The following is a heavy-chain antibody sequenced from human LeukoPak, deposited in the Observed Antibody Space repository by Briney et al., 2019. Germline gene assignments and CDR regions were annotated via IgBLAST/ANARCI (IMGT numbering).Heavy chain of an antibody. D-gene: IGHD3-22*01. CDR1: GGSISSYY. J-gene: IGHJ3*02. CDR2: ISPSGST. V-gene: IGHV4-4*08. Sequence: PSETLSLTCTVSGGSISSYYWSWIRQSPGQGLEWIGSISPSGSTDYSPSLKSRVTISKDTSKNQFSLKLSSVTAADTAMYYCARVIRIGVVINAFDIWGPGTMVAVSS. CDR3: ARVIRIGVVINAFDI.